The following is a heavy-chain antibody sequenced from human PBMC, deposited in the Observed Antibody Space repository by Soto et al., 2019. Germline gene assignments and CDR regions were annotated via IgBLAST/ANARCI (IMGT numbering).Heavy chain of an antibody. V-gene: IGHV1-8*01. CDR1: GYTFTEFD. Sequence: QVLLVQSGADVKKPGASVKVSCKTSGYTFTEFDINWVRQAPGQGLEWMGWMNTNTGNTGYAQKFQGRVTMNRDTFISTAYLELRRLRSEDTAVYYCARVVHFFGGYAGYWGQGTLVTVSS. CDR3: ARVVHFFGGYAGY. D-gene: IGHD6-19*01. CDR2: MNTNTGNT. J-gene: IGHJ4*02.